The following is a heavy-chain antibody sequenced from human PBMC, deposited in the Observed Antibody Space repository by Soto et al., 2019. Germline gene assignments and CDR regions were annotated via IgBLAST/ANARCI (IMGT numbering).Heavy chain of an antibody. V-gene: IGHV1-18*01. CDR2: VSANNGHT. Sequence: GASVKVSCKASGFTFSNYGLNWVRQAPGQGLEWMGWVSANNGHTNYAQNLQGRVSMTTDTSTSTVYMELRGLRFDDTAVYYCARDIESVTAKHFFYYYAMDVWGQGTTVTVSS. D-gene: IGHD2-8*01. CDR1: GFTFSNYG. CDR3: ARDIESVTAKHFFYYYAMDV. J-gene: IGHJ6*02.